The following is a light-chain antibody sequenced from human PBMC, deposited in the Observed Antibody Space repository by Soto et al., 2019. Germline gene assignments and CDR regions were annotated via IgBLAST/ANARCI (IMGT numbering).Light chain of an antibody. CDR1: SSDVGGYNY. CDR3: NSYAGNNWV. Sequence: QSALTQPPSASGSPGQSVTISCTGTSSDVGGYNYVSWYQHHPGKAPKLMIYEVSKRPSGVPDRFSGSKSGNTASLTVSGLQAEDEADYCCNSYAGNNWVFGGGTKLTVL. V-gene: IGLV2-8*01. CDR2: EVS. J-gene: IGLJ3*02.